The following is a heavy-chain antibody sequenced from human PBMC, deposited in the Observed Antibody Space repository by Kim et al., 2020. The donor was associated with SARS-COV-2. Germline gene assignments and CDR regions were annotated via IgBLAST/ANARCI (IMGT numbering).Heavy chain of an antibody. J-gene: IGHJ2*01. V-gene: IGHV3-21*01. D-gene: IGHD3-10*01. CDR1: GFSFKTYT. CDR3: ARDSDFDL. Sequence: GGSLRLSCAASGFSFKTYTMNWVRQAPLKGLEWVSSISSGGNYIYYTDSVKGRFTISRDNDKNSLSLQMNSLRPEDMAVYYCARDSDFDLWGRGTLVTVSS. CDR2: ISSGGNYI.